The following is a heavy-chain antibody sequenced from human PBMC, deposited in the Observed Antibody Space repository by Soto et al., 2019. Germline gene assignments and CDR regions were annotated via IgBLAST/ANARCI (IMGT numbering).Heavy chain of an antibody. D-gene: IGHD6-19*01. J-gene: IGHJ4*02. Sequence: EVQLVQSGGGLVKPGESLRLSCAVSGFTFSNAWMGWVRQAPGKGLEWVGRIKSETDGGATDYAAPVRGRFTISRDDSNDTLYLQMDSLKTEDTGVYYCSTDWGIGWQWTDYWGQGTQVTVSS. CDR2: IKSETDGGAT. CDR1: GFTFSNAW. CDR3: STDWGIGWQWTDY. V-gene: IGHV3-15*07.